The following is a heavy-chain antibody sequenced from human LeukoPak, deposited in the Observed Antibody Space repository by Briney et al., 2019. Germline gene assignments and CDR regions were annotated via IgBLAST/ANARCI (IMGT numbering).Heavy chain of an antibody. D-gene: IGHD3-10*01. CDR2: IYYSGRS. V-gene: IGHV4-39*01. Sequence: SETLSLTCTVSGGSIASDSYFWAWIRQPPGKGLEWIGSIYYSGRSHYNPSLQSRATIFVDTSKNHFSLKLTSVTAADTAVYYCARQEDVRVTVVRGLILASPWLDPWGQGSLVTVSS. CDR3: ARQEDVRVTVVRGLILASPWLDP. CDR1: GGSIASDSYF. J-gene: IGHJ5*02.